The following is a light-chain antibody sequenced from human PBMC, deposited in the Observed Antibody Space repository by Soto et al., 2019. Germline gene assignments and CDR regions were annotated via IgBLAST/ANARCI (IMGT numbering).Light chain of an antibody. Sequence: QSALTQPASVSGSPGQSITISCTGTSSDVGGYNYVSWYQQHPGIAPKLLIYEVTNRPSGVSPRFSGSKSGNTDSLTISGLGAQDEAEYDCNSYTSASTLLYLFGTGTKLTVL. CDR1: SSDVGGYNY. CDR3: NSYTSASTLLYL. CDR2: EVT. V-gene: IGLV2-14*01. J-gene: IGLJ1*01.